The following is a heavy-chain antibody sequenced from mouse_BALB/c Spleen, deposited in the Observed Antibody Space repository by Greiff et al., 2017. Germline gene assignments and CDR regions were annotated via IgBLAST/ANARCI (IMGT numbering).Heavy chain of an antibody. CDR1: GYTFTDYV. J-gene: IGHJ3*01. D-gene: IGHD2-10*02. V-gene: IGHV1-77*01. CDR2: IYPGSGST. Sequence: QVQLKESGPELVKPGASVKMSCKASGYTFTDYVISWVKQRTGQGLEWIGEIYPGSGSTYYNEKFKGKATLTADKSSNTAYMQLSSLTSEDSAVYFCARSGYGNYEGFAYWGQGTLVTVSA. CDR3: ARSGYGNYEGFAY.